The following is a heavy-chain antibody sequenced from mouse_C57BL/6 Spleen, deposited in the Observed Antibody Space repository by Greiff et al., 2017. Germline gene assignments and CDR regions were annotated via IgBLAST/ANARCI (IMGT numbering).Heavy chain of an antibody. Sequence: VQLQQSGAELVRPGSSVKLSCKASGYTFTSYWMHWVKQRPIQGLEWIGNIDPSDSETHYNQKFKDKATLTVDKSSSTAYMQLSSLTSEDSAVYYCARAYDYDVGAMDYWGQGTSVTVSS. J-gene: IGHJ4*01. D-gene: IGHD2-4*01. CDR2: IDPSDSET. V-gene: IGHV1-52*01. CDR1: GYTFTSYW. CDR3: ARAYDYDVGAMDY.